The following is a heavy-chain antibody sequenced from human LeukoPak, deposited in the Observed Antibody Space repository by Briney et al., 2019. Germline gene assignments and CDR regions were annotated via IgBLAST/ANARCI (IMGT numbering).Heavy chain of an antibody. V-gene: IGHV3-30*18. CDR1: GFTFSSYG. CDR3: AKGTRDYYYYGMDV. J-gene: IGHJ6*02. Sequence: GRSLRLSCAASGFTFSSYGMHWVRQAPGKGLEWVAVISYDGSNKYYGDSVKGRFTISRDNSKNTLYLQMNSLRAEDTAVYYCAKGTRDYYYYGMDVWGQGTTVTVSS. CDR2: ISYDGSNK.